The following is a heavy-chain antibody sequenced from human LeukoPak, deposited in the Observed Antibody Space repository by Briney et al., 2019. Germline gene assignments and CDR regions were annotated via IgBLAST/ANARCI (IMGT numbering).Heavy chain of an antibody. D-gene: IGHD3-22*01. V-gene: IGHV3-30*04. J-gene: IGHJ4*02. CDR1: GFTFSSYA. Sequence: PGGSLRLSCAASGFTFSSYAMHWVRQAPGKGLEWVAVISYDGSNKYYADSVKGRFTISRDNSKNTLYLQMNSLRAEDTAVYYCARGRGTYDSSGYYSPTKIDYWGRGTLVTVSS. CDR2: ISYDGSNK. CDR3: ARGRGTYDSSGYYSPTKIDY.